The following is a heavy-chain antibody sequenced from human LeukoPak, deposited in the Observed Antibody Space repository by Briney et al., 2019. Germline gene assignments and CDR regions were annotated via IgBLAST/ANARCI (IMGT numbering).Heavy chain of an antibody. D-gene: IGHD1-26*01. Sequence: GGSLRLSCAASGFTFNDHYIDWVRQAPGKGLEWVGRGRDRTKSYTTDYAPSVKGGFIISRDDSKNSLYLHLNSLKTEDTAVYYCVRVDMGATSRDAFDIWGQGTMVTVSS. CDR1: GFTFNDHY. V-gene: IGHV3-72*01. CDR3: VRVDMGATSRDAFDI. CDR2: GRDRTKSYTT. J-gene: IGHJ3*02.